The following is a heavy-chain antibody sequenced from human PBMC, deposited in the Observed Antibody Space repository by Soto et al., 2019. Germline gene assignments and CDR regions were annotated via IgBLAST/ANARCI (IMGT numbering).Heavy chain of an antibody. V-gene: IGHV3-48*01. J-gene: IGHJ5*02. CDR3: ARGGNCSGGSCYSVAVWFDP. D-gene: IGHD2-15*01. CDR1: GFTFSSYS. CDR2: ISSSSSTI. Sequence: GGSLRLSCAASGFTFSSYSMNWVRQAPGKGLEWVSYISSSSSTIYYADSVKGRFTISRDNAKNSLYLQMNSLRAEDTAVYYCARGGNCSGGSCYSVAVWFDPWGQGTLVTVSS.